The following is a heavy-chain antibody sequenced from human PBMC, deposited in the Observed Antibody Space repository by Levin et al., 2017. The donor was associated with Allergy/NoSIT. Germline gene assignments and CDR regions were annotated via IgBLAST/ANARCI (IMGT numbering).Heavy chain of an antibody. CDR1: GFTFSSYA. V-gene: IGHV3-30-3*01. J-gene: IGHJ6*02. D-gene: IGHD6-13*01. CDR2: ISYDGSNK. Sequence: GGSLRLSCAASGFTFSSYAMHWVRQAPGKGLEWVAVISYDGSNKYYADSVKGRFTISRDNSKNTLYLQMNSLRAEDTAVYYCARDPAVSSSWYSEYYYYGMDVWGQGTTVTVSS. CDR3: ARDPAVSSSWYSEYYYYGMDV.